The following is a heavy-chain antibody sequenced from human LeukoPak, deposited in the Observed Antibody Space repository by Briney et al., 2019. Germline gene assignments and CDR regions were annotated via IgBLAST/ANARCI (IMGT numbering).Heavy chain of an antibody. V-gene: IGHV3-74*01. CDR1: GFTFSSYW. J-gene: IGHJ4*02. CDR3: ATSRRDGYGYRALELPPSPVD. D-gene: IGHD5-18*01. CDR2: INSDGSST. Sequence: GGSLRLSCAASGFTFSSYWMHWVRQAPGKGLVWVSRINSDGSSTNYADSVKGRFTISRDNAKNSLYLQMINLRAEDTAVYYCATSRRDGYGYRALELPPSPVDWGQGTLVTVSS.